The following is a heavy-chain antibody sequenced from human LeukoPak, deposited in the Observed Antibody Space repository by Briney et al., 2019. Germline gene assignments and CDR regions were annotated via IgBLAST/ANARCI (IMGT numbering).Heavy chain of an antibody. V-gene: IGHV1-69*04. CDR3: ARELTPNRPRYSSGWYLNFDY. Sequence: ASVKVSCKASGGTFSSYAISWVRQAPGQGLEWMGRIIPILGIANYAQKLQGRVTITADKSTSTAYMELSSLRSEDTAVYYCARELTPNRPRYSSGWYLNFDYWGQGTLVTVSS. CDR1: GGTFSSYA. D-gene: IGHD6-19*01. J-gene: IGHJ4*02. CDR2: IIPILGIA.